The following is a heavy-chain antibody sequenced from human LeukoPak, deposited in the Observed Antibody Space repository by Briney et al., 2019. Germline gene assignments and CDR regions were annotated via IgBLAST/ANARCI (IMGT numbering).Heavy chain of an antibody. J-gene: IGHJ4*02. CDR1: GFTFDDYT. CDR3: AKDKSQGFDY. V-gene: IGHV3-43*01. Sequence: GGSLRLSCAASGFTFDDYTMHWVRQAPGKGLEWVSLISWDGGSTYYADSVKGRFTISRDNSKNSLYLQMKSLRTEDTALYYCAKDKSQGFDYWGQGTLVTVSS. CDR2: ISWDGGST.